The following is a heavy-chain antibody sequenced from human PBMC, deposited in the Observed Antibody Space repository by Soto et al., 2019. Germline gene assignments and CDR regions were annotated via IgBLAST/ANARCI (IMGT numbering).Heavy chain of an antibody. Sequence: PGGSLRLSCAAAGFNFKRYGIHWVRQAPGKGLEWVAVIWYDGSDKYYADSVKGRFTISRDNSKNTLYLQMNSLKTEDTAVYYYTTDPRKRYCSGGSCYPLDYWGQGTLVTVSS. CDR3: TTDPRKRYCSGGSCYPLDY. D-gene: IGHD2-15*01. V-gene: IGHV3-33*01. CDR2: IWYDGSDK. CDR1: GFNFKRYG. J-gene: IGHJ4*02.